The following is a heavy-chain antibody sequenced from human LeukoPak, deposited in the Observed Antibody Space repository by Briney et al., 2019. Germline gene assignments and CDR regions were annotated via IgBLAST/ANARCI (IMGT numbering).Heavy chain of an antibody. D-gene: IGHD5-24*01. CDR3: ARHDGRGGSTMGAFDS. Sequence: PSETLSLTCTVSGGSISSYYWSWIRQSPGKGLEWIGSIYNGRTTYYNPSLNSRVTISVLTSKNQFSLQLNSVTAADTAVYYCARHDGRGGSTMGAFDSWGQGTLVTVSS. CDR2: IYNGRTT. J-gene: IGHJ4*02. V-gene: IGHV4-59*05. CDR1: GGSISSYY.